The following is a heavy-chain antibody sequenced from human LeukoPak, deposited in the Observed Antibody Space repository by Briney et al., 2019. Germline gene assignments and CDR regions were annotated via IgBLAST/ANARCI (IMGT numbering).Heavy chain of an antibody. CDR1: GFTFSSYG. CDR3: AKGRLGYCSGGSCYPFDY. D-gene: IGHD2-15*01. Sequence: GGSLRLSCAASGFTFSSYGMSWVRQAPGKGLEWVSAVSGSGGGTNYADSVKGRFTISRDNSKNTLYLQMNSLRAEDTAVYYCAKGRLGYCSGGSCYPFDYWGQGTLVTVSS. J-gene: IGHJ4*02. V-gene: IGHV3-23*01. CDR2: VSGSGGGT.